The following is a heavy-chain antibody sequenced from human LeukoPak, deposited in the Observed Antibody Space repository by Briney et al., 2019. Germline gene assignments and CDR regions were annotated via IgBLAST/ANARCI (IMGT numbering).Heavy chain of an antibody. CDR1: GGSFSGYY. V-gene: IGHV4-34*01. CDR3: ARGRYCSSTSCYSHYYYYGMDV. Sequence: SETLSLTCAVYGGSFSGYYWSWIRQPPGKGLEWIGEINRSGSTNYNPSLKSRVTISVDTSKNQFSLKLSSVTAADTAVYYCARGRYCSSTSCYSHYYYYGMDVWGQGTTVTVSS. D-gene: IGHD2-2*02. CDR2: INRSGST. J-gene: IGHJ6*02.